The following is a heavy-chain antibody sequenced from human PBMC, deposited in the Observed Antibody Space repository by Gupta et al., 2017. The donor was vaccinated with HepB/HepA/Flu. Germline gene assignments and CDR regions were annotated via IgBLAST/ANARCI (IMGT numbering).Heavy chain of an antibody. CDR3: AKARVGYYESSGYYPLDY. Sequence: QVQLVESGGGVVQPGRSLRLSCAASGFTFSSYGMHWVRQAPGKGLEGVAVISYDGSNKYYADSVKGRFTISRDNSKNTLYLQMNSLRAEDTAVYYCAKARVGYYESSGYYPLDYWGQGTLVTVSS. J-gene: IGHJ4*02. CDR2: ISYDGSNK. CDR1: GFTFSSYG. D-gene: IGHD3-22*01. V-gene: IGHV3-30*18.